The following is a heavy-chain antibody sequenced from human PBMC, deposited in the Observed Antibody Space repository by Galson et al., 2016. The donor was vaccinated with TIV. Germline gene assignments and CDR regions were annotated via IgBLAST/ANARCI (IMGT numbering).Heavy chain of an antibody. CDR3: AKEVVNSRRLDEIGVAATSFDF. V-gene: IGHV3-30*18. CDR1: GFTFSDYA. CDR2: ISYDGRKK. J-gene: IGHJ4*02. Sequence: LRLSCAASGFTFSDYAMNWVRQAPGRGLEWVALISYDGRKKYYADSLKGRVTISRDNSKKTLLLQMNSLSAEDTAVYYCAKEVVNSRRLDEIGVAATSFDFWGQGTLVTVSS. D-gene: IGHD2-15*01.